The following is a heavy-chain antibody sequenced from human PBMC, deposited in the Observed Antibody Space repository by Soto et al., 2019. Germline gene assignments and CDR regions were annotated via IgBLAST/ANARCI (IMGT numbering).Heavy chain of an antibody. J-gene: IGHJ5*02. CDR2: IYHAGST. Sequence: PSETLSLTCAVSGYSISSGYYWGWLRQPPGKGLEWIGSIYHAGSTYYNPSLNSRVTLSVDITNNHVSLILNSVTAADTAVYYCARVGPWVPYYYDSSPYTFENWFDPWGQGTLVTVSS. D-gene: IGHD3-22*01. CDR3: ARVGPWVPYYYDSSPYTFENWFDP. V-gene: IGHV4-38-2*01. CDR1: GYSISSGYY.